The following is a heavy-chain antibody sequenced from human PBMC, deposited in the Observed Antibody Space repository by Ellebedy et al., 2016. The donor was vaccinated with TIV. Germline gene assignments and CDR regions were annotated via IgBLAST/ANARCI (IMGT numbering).Heavy chain of an antibody. Sequence: GESLKISCAASGFTFSSYSMNWVRQAPGKGLEWVSYISSSSSTIYYAVSVKGRFTISRDNAKNSLYLQMNSLRAEDTAVYYCARAAGTDYWGQGTLVTVSS. V-gene: IGHV3-48*01. D-gene: IGHD6-13*01. CDR1: GFTFSSYS. J-gene: IGHJ4*02. CDR3: ARAAGTDY. CDR2: ISSSSSTI.